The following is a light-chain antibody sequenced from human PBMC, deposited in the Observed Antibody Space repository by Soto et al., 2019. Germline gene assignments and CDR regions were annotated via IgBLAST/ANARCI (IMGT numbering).Light chain of an antibody. CDR2: AAS. Sequence: DIQMTQSPSSVSASVGDRVTITCRASQCISSWLAWYYQKPGKAPKLLFYAASSLQSGVPSSFSGSGSGTDFTLTICSLHPEDFATSDSEQANCFALTFGGGTKVEIK. CDR3: EQANCFALT. J-gene: IGKJ4*01. V-gene: IGKV1-12*01. CDR1: QCISSW.